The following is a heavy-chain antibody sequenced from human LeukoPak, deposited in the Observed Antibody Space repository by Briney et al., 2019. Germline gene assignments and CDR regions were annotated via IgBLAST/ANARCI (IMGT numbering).Heavy chain of an antibody. Sequence: SDTLSLTCTVSGGSVNSGDSFWSWIRQPPGKGLEWIGNIYYSGSTNYNPSLQSRVTVSIDTSKSQFSLKVRSVTPADTAVYYCARKLGIAVGDYYYYGLDIWGQGTTVTVSS. J-gene: IGHJ6*02. V-gene: IGHV4-61*08. CDR1: GGSVNSGDSF. D-gene: IGHD6-19*01. CDR2: IYYSGST. CDR3: ARKLGIAVGDYYYYGLDI.